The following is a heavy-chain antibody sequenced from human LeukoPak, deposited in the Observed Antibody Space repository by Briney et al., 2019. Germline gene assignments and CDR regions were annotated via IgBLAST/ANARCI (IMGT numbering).Heavy chain of an antibody. V-gene: IGHV4-30-2*01. CDR3: ARAGGDSYGSGSAFDY. CDR2: IYHSGST. J-gene: IGHJ4*02. Sequence: SETLSLTCAVSGGSISSGGYSWSWIRQPPGKGLEWIGYIYHSGSTYYNPSLKSRVTISVDRSKNQFSQKLSSVTAADTAVYYCARAGGDSYGSGSAFDYWGQGTLVTVSS. CDR1: GGSISSGGYS. D-gene: IGHD3-10*01.